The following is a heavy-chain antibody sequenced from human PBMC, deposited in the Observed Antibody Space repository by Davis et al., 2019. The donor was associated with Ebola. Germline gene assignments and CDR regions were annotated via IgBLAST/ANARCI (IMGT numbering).Heavy chain of an antibody. Sequence: ASVKVSCKASGYTFTSNGVSWVRQAPGQGLEWMGWINPYNGNTNYAQKFKGRVTMTTDTSTSTAHMEVRSLRSDDTAVYYCARVRVYYDSSGYYHNWFDPWGQGTLVTVSS. D-gene: IGHD3-22*01. CDR3: ARVRVYYDSSGYYHNWFDP. V-gene: IGHV1-18*04. J-gene: IGHJ5*02. CDR2: INPYNGNT. CDR1: GYTFTSNG.